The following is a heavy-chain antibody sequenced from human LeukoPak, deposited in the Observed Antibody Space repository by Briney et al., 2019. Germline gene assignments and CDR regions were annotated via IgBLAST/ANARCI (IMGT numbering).Heavy chain of an antibody. CDR3: AKGGYSIAAYYYYYYMDV. CDR2: ISYDGSNK. J-gene: IGHJ6*03. Sequence: GSLRLSCAASGFTFSRYGMHWVRQAPGKGLEWVAVISYDGSNKYYADSVKGRFTISRDNSKNTLYLQMDSLRAEDTAVYYCAKGGYSIAAYYYYYYMDVWGKGTTVTVSS. D-gene: IGHD6-25*01. V-gene: IGHV3-30*18. CDR1: GFTFSRYG.